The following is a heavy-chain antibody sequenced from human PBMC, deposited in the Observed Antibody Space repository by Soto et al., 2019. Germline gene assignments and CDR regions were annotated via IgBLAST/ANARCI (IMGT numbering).Heavy chain of an antibody. CDR2: ISSSSSTI. V-gene: IGHV3-48*01. Sequence: EVQLVESGGGLVQPGGSLRLSCAASGFTFSSYSMNWVRQAPGKGLEWVSYISSSSSTIYYADSVKGRFTISRDNAKNSLYLQMNSLRAEDTAVYYCARDLNYCLFDYWCQGTLVTVSS. J-gene: IGHJ4*02. D-gene: IGHD1-7*01. CDR3: ARDLNYCLFDY. CDR1: GFTFSSYS.